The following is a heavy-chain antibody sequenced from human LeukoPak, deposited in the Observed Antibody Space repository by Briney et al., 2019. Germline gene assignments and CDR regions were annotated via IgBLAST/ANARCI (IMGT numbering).Heavy chain of an antibody. V-gene: IGHV4-38-2*02. J-gene: IGHJ4*02. D-gene: IGHD3-16*02. CDR2: IYHSGGT. Sequence: SETLSLTCTVSGYSISSAYYWGWIRQPPGKGLEWIGSIYHSGGTYYSPSLKSRVTISVDTSKNQFSLKLSSVTAADTAVYYCASGDYLWGSYLGYWGQGTLVTVSS. CDR1: GYSISSAYY. CDR3: ASGDYLWGSYLGY.